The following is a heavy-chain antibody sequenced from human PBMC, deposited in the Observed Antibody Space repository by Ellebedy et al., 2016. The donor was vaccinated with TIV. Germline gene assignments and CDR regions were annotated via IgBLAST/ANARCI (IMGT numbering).Heavy chain of an antibody. CDR2: IYHTGST. V-gene: IGHV4-4*02. Sequence: SETLSLTCAVSDDYISRSNWWSCVRQPPGKGLEWIGEIYHTGSTNSNPSLKSRLTISIDNSKNQFSLKLTSVTAAYTAIYYCACLPDYSVGFVDVPMVWGHWGQGTLVTVSA. J-gene: IGHJ4*02. CDR3: ACLPDYSVGFVDVPMVWGH. CDR1: DDYISRSNW. D-gene: IGHD3-10*01.